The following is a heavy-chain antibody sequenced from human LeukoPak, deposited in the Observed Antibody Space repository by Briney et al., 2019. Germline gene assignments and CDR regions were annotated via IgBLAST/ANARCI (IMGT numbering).Heavy chain of an antibody. D-gene: IGHD3-10*01. CDR3: AKDLSWFGGSLATFGY. J-gene: IGHJ4*02. V-gene: IGHV3-23*01. Sequence: GGSLRLSCAASGFTFNNFWMSWVRQAPGKGLEWVSSIGGSGGTTYYADSVQGRFTISRDNSKNTLYLQMNSLSAEDTAVYYCAKDLSWFGGSLATFGYWGQGTLATVFS. CDR2: IGGSGGTT. CDR1: GFTFNNFW.